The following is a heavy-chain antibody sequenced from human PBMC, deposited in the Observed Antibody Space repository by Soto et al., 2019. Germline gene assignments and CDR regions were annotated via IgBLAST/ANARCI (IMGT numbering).Heavy chain of an antibody. V-gene: IGHV3-66*01. CDR3: ARDFSSSYHWFDP. CDR1: GFTVSSNY. D-gene: IGHD6-6*01. J-gene: IGHJ5*02. Sequence: GGSLRLSCAASGFTVSSNYMSWVRQAPGKGLEWVSVIYSGGSTYYADSVKGRFTISRDNSKNTLYLQVNSLRAEDTAVYYCARDFSSSYHWFDPWGQGTLVTVSS. CDR2: IYSGGST.